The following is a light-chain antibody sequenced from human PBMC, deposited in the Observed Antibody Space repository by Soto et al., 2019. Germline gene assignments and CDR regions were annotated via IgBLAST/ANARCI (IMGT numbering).Light chain of an antibody. CDR2: DVS. J-gene: IGLJ1*01. V-gene: IGLV2-14*03. Sequence: QSALTQPASVSGSPGQSITISCTGTSSDVDAYNYVSWYQHHPGDAPKLLIYDVSTRPSGVSNRCSGSKSGNTASLTISGLQAEDEADYYCSSYTTSTTRVFGTGTRSPS. CDR1: SSDVDAYNY. CDR3: SSYTTSTTRV.